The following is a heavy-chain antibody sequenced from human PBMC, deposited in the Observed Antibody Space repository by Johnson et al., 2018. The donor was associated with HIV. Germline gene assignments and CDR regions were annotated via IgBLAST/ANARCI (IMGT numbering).Heavy chain of an antibody. Sequence: QVQLVESGGGLVKPGGSLRLSCVVSGFTFRDYYMSWIRQAPGKGLEWVSYISSSDSTIYYADSVKGRFTISRDNAKNSLYLQMNSLRAEDTAVYYCARGTTGQYHYEAFDIWGQGTMVTVSS. J-gene: IGHJ3*02. V-gene: IGHV3-11*04. CDR3: ARGTTGQYHYEAFDI. D-gene: IGHD1-14*01. CDR2: ISSSDSTI. CDR1: GFTFRDYY.